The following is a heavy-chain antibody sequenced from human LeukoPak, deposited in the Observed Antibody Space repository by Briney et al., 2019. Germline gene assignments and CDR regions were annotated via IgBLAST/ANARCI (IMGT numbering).Heavy chain of an antibody. CDR1: GFTFSSYS. Sequence: PGGSLRLSCAASGFTFSSYSMTWVRQAPGKGLEWVSSISSSSSYIYYADSVKGRFTISRDNAKNSLYLQMNSLRAEDTAVYYCALTGIVGATRLFDYWGQGTLVTVPS. CDR2: ISSSSSYI. V-gene: IGHV3-21*01. CDR3: ALTGIVGATRLFDY. D-gene: IGHD1-26*01. J-gene: IGHJ4*02.